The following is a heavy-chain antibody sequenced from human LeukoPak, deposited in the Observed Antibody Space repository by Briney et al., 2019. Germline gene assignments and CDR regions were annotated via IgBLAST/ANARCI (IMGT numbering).Heavy chain of an antibody. CDR1: GYTFTSYD. Sequence: GASVKVSCKAPGYTFTSYDINWVRQATGQGLEWMGWMNPNSGNTGYAQKFQGRVTMTRNTSISTAYMELSSLRSEDTAVYYCARSNDKGNWFDPWGQGTLVTVSS. V-gene: IGHV1-8*01. J-gene: IGHJ5*02. CDR2: MNPNSGNT. CDR3: ARSNDKGNWFDP. D-gene: IGHD3-22*01.